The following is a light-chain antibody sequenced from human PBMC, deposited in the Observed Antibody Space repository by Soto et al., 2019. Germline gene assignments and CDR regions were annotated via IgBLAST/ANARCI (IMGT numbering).Light chain of an antibody. Sequence: QSVLTQPASVSGSPGQSITISCTGTSSDVGGYNYVSWYQQHPGKAPKLMISDVSNRPSGVSNRFSGSKSGNTASLTISGLQAEDEADYYCSSYSYSIYPYLFGSVTVVTVL. CDR1: SSDVGGYNY. J-gene: IGLJ1*01. V-gene: IGLV2-14*03. CDR3: SSYSYSIYPYL. CDR2: DVS.